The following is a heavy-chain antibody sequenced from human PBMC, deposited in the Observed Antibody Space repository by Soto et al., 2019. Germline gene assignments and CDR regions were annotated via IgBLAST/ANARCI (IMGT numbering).Heavy chain of an antibody. D-gene: IGHD5-12*01. V-gene: IGHV3-64D*08. CDR3: VKWARVVGTISRSEFGM. CDR2: ISSNGGST. J-gene: IGHJ3*02. CDR1: GFTFSSYA. Sequence: GGSLRLSCSASGFTFSSYAMHWIRQAPGKGLEYVSAISSNGGSTYYADSVKGRFTISRDNSKNNLYRQISSLRAEDTAVYYCVKWARVVGTISRSEFGMLGPGTMV.